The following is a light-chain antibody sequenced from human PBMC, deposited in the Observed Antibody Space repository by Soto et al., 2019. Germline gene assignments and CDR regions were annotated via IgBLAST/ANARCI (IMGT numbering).Light chain of an antibody. Sequence: QSVLTQPASVSGSPGQSIPISCTGSSSDVGGYNFVSWYQHHPGKAPKLILYEVTTRPSGVSSRFSGSKSGNTASLTISGLQADDEANYYCSSYTSSNTPYVFGTGTKLTVL. V-gene: IGLV2-14*01. J-gene: IGLJ1*01. CDR1: SSDVGGYNF. CDR2: EVT. CDR3: SSYTSSNTPYV.